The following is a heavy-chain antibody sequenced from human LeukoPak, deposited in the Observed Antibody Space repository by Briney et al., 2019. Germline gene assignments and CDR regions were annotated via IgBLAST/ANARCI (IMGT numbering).Heavy chain of an antibody. V-gene: IGHV3-23*01. CDR3: AKGKQWLVQRALLN. D-gene: IGHD6-19*01. J-gene: IGHJ4*02. CDR1: GFTFSSYA. Sequence: SGGSLRLSCAASGFTFSSYAMSWVRQAPGKGLEWVSAISGSGGSTYYADSVKGRFTISRDNPKNTLYLQMNSLRAEDTAVYYCAKGKQWLVQRALLNWGQGTLVTVSS. CDR2: ISGSGGST.